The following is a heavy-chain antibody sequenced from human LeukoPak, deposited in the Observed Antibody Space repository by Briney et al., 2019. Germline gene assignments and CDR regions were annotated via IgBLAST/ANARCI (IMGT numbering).Heavy chain of an antibody. CDR3: ARVGYDSSGHHRYAFDI. V-gene: IGHV1-18*01. CDR1: GYTFITYG. J-gene: IGHJ3*02. Sequence: GAPVKVSCKASGYTFITYGISWVRQAPGQGLEWMGWTNPRNGNTNYVQNLQGRVTMTTDTSTSTAYMELRSLRSDDTAVYYCARVGYDSSGHHRYAFDIWGQGTMVTVSS. CDR2: TNPRNGNT. D-gene: IGHD3-22*01.